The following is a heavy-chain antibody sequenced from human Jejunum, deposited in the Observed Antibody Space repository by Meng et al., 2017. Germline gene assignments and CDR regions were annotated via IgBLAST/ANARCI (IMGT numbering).Heavy chain of an antibody. CDR2: IHFSGTT. J-gene: IGHJ5*02. V-gene: IGHV4-34*01. Sequence: QVRLGEGGAELLASSETPSLPFGVYGVSLYGYYWGWIRQAPEKGLEYIGDIHFSGTTTYMPSLRSRLTLSVDTSNNHFSLKLNSVTAADTATYYCVRRRSGASSLFDLWGPGTLVTVSS. CDR3: VRRRSGASSLFDL. CDR1: GVSLYGYY. D-gene: IGHD2-15*01.